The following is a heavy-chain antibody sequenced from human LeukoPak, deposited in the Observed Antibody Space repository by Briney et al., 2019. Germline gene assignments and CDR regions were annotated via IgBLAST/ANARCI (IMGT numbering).Heavy chain of an antibody. J-gene: IGHJ5*02. D-gene: IGHD5-24*01. CDR2: MNPNSGNT. Sequence: ASVKVSFKASGYTFTSYDINWVRQATGQGLEWMGWMNPNSGNTGYAQKFQGRVTMTRNTSISTAYMELSSLRSEDTAVYYCARGISRWLFNWFDPWGQRTLVTVSS. CDR3: ARGISRWLFNWFDP. CDR1: GYTFTSYD. V-gene: IGHV1-8*01.